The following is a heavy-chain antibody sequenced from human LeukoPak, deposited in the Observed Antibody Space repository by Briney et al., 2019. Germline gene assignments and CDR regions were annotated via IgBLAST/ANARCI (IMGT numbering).Heavy chain of an antibody. CDR3: ARPSYRSGPYFDY. J-gene: IGHJ4*02. CDR1: GYSFTSYA. V-gene: IGHV1-3*01. Sequence: GASVKVSCKASGYSFTSYAIHWVRQAPGQRPEWMGWINAGNGNTKYSQKFQGRVTITRDTSASTAYMELSSLRSEDTAVYYCARPSYRSGPYFDYWGQGTLVTVSS. D-gene: IGHD6-19*01. CDR2: INAGNGNT.